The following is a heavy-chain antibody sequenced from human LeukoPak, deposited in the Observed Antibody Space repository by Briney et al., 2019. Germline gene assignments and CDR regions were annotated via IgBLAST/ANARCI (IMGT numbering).Heavy chain of an antibody. V-gene: IGHV1-69*04. CDR1: GGTFSSYA. J-gene: IGHJ4*02. CDR3: ARAEYYYDSSGYYFYFDY. CDR2: IIPILGIA. D-gene: IGHD3-22*01. Sequence: ASVKVSCKASGGTFSSYAISWVRQAPGQGLEWMGRIIPILGIANYAQKFQGRVTITADKSTSTAYMELSSLRSEDTAVYYCARAEYYYDSSGYYFYFDYWGQGTLVTVSS.